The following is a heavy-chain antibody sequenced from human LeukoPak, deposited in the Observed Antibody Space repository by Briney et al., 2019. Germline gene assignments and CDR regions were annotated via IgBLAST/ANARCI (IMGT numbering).Heavy chain of an antibody. CDR3: ARELVTTVTTVDAFDI. J-gene: IGHJ3*02. V-gene: IGHV1-18*01. CDR2: ISAYNGNT. D-gene: IGHD4-17*01. Sequence: ASVKVSCKASGYTFTSYGISWVRQAPGQRLEWMGWISAYNGNTIYAQNLQGRVTMTTDTSTSTAYMELRSLRSDDTAVYYCARELVTTVTTVDAFDIWGQGTMVTVSS. CDR1: GYTFTSYG.